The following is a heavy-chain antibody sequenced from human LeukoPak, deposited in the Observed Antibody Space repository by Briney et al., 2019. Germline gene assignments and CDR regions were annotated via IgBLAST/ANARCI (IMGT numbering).Heavy chain of an antibody. CDR3: ARGGRYSYGPPFDY. Sequence: SSQTLSLTCAVSGGSISSGGYSWSWIRQPPGKGLEWIGYIYHSGSTYYNPSLKSRVTISVDRSTNQFSLKLSSVTAADTAVYYCARGGRYSYGPPFDYWGQGTLVTVSS. V-gene: IGHV4-30-2*01. J-gene: IGHJ4*02. CDR2: IYHSGST. CDR1: GGSISSGGYS. D-gene: IGHD5-18*01.